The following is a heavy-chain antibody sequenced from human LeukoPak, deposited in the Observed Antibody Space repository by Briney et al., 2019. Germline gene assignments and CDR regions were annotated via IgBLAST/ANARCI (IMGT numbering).Heavy chain of an antibody. CDR1: GGSISSYY. V-gene: IGHV4-4*07. CDR2: IYTSGST. Sequence: SETLSPTCTVSGGSISSYYWSWIRQPAGKGLEWIGRIYTSGSTNYNPSLKSRVTMSVDTSKNQFSLKLSSVTAADTAVYYCARGGQLQPEAYFDYWGQGTLVTVSS. CDR3: ARGGQLQPEAYFDY. J-gene: IGHJ4*02. D-gene: IGHD2-2*01.